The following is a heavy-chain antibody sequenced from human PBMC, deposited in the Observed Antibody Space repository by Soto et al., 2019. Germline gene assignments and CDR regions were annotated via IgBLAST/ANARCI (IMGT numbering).Heavy chain of an antibody. CDR2: IGTREDI. J-gene: IGHJ5*02. Sequence: ELQLLESGGGLVQPGGSLRLSCAASGFTFSDYAMSWVRQAPGKGLEWVSAIGTREDIFYADSVKGRFTIARDVSKHTLYLPMHSLRAADPALYSCANDLGSEWFHYTWFDPWGQGTLVTVSS. V-gene: IGHV3-23*01. CDR1: GFTFSDYA. D-gene: IGHD2-8*01. CDR3: ANDLGSEWFHYTWFDP.